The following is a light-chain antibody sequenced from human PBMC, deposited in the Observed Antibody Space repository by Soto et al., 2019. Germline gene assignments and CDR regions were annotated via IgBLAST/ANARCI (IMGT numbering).Light chain of an antibody. CDR1: QSVLYSSNNKNY. V-gene: IGKV4-1*01. CDR2: WAS. J-gene: IGKJ4*01. Sequence: DIVMTQSPDSLAVSLGERATINCKSSQSVLYSSNNKNYLAWYQQKPGQPPKLLIYWASTRESGVPARFSGSGSGTGFTLTITSLQAEDVAIYYCQQYFGTPLTFGGGTKVDIK. CDR3: QQYFGTPLT.